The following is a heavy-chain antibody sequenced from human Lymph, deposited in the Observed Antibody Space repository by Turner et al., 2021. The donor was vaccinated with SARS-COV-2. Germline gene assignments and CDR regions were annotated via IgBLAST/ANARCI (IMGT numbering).Heavy chain of an antibody. CDR3: ERGDYYGSGSYPGKTFDC. J-gene: IGHJ4*02. V-gene: IGHV3-30-3*01. Sequence: QAQPVESGGSVVQPGRCLRLFCAATGFTFRSYAMYWVRQAPGKGLEWVAVISYDGSNKYYADTVKGRFTISRDNYKNTLYLQMNSLGAEDTAVYYCERGDYYGSGSYPGKTFDCWGQGTLVTVSS. D-gene: IGHD3-10*01. CDR2: ISYDGSNK. CDR1: GFTFRSYA.